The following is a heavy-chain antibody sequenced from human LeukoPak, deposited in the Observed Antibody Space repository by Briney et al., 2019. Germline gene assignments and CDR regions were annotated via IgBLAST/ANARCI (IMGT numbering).Heavy chain of an antibody. D-gene: IGHD3-10*01. J-gene: IGHJ5*02. Sequence: ASVKVSCKVSGYTLTELSMHWVRQAPGKGLECMGGFDPEDGETIYAQKFQGRVTMTEETSTDTAYMELSSLRSEDTAVYYCASCTMVRGVANWFDPWGQGTLVTVSS. CDR1: GYTLTELS. V-gene: IGHV1-24*01. CDR3: ASCTMVRGVANWFDP. CDR2: FDPEDGET.